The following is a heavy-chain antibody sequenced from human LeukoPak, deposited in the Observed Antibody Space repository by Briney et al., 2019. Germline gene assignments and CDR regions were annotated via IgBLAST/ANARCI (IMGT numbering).Heavy chain of an antibody. J-gene: IGHJ4*02. V-gene: IGHV5-51*01. CDR1: GYSFTSYW. Sequence: GESLKISCEASGYSFTSYWIGWVRQMPGKGLEWMGIIYPGDSDTRYNPSFQGQVTISADKSISTAYLQWSSLKASDTAVYYCARRAYSGSYYTHLDYWGQGTLVTVSS. CDR2: IYPGDSDT. CDR3: ARRAYSGSYYTHLDY. D-gene: IGHD1-26*01.